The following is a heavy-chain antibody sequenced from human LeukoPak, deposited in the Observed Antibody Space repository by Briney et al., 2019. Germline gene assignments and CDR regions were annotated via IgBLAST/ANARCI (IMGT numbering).Heavy chain of an antibody. D-gene: IGHD6-6*01. CDR2: INPNSGGT. CDR1: GYTFTGYY. CDR3: ARGSIAVEFDP. Sequence: ASVKVSRKASGYTFTGYYMHWVRQAPGQGLEWMGRINPNSGGTNYAQKFQGRVTMTRNTSISTAYMELSSLRSEDTAVYYCARGSIAVEFDPWGQGTLVTVSS. V-gene: IGHV1-2*06. J-gene: IGHJ5*02.